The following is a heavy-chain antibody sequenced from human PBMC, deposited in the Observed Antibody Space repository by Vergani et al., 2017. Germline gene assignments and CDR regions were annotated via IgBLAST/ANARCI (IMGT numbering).Heavy chain of an antibody. CDR1: GFTFSSYS. D-gene: IGHD2-2*01. V-gene: IGHV3-21*01. J-gene: IGHJ6*03. Sequence: EVQLLESGGGLVQPGGSLRLSCAASGFTFSSYSMNWVRQAPGKGLEWVSSISSSSSYIYYADSVKGRFTISRDNSKNTLYLQMNSLRAEDTAVYYCARGGYCSSTSCYHYYYYYMDVWGKGP. CDR3: ARGGYCSSTSCYHYYYYYMDV. CDR2: ISSSSSYI.